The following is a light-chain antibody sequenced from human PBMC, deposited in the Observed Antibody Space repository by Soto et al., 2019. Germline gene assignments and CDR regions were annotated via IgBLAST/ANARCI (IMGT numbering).Light chain of an antibody. V-gene: IGKV1-9*01. CDR2: SAS. Sequence: DIQLTQSPSFLSAFVGDTVTITCRASQAMSTYLAWYQQKPGKVPKLLIRSASTLQSGVPPRCSGGGSGTEFNLTISTLQPDDSGIYYCQQLNGYQLAFGGGTNVEIK. J-gene: IGKJ4*01. CDR1: QAMSTY. CDR3: QQLNGYQLA.